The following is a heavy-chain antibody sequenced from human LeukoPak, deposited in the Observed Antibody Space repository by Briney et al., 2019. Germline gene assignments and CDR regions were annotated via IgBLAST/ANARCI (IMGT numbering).Heavy chain of an antibody. Sequence: PSETLSLTCTVSGGSISSYYWSWIRQPSGKGLEWIAYISDIGSINYNPSLKSRVTISLDTSKNQFSLKLSSVTAADTAVYYCARGVYIAAAQYAYWGQGTLVTVSS. D-gene: IGHD6-13*01. J-gene: IGHJ4*02. CDR3: ARGVYIAAAQYAY. CDR1: GGSISSYY. V-gene: IGHV4-59*01. CDR2: ISDIGSI.